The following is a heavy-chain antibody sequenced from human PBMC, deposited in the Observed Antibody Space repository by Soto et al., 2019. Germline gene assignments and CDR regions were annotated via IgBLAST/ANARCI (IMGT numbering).Heavy chain of an antibody. V-gene: IGHV4-4*02. D-gene: IGHD6-19*01. J-gene: IGHJ4*02. CDR3: ARDLIAVAGSFDY. CDR1: GGSISGSNW. Sequence: TSETLSLTCTVSGGSISGSNWWSWVRQPPGKGLEWIGEIYHSGSTNYNPSLKSRVTISVDKSKNQFSLKLSSVTAADTAVYYCARDLIAVAGSFDYWGQGTLVTVSS. CDR2: IYHSGST.